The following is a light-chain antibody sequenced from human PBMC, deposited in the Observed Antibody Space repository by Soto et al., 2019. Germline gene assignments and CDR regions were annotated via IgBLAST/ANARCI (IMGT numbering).Light chain of an antibody. Sequence: QSVLTQPASVSGSPGQSITISCTGTNSDVGGYNFVSWYLQHPGKAPKLMIYDVSNRPSGVSNRFSGSKSGNTASLNISGLQAEDEADYYCSSYTSSSIPYVFGIGTKLTVL. J-gene: IGLJ1*01. CDR2: DVS. V-gene: IGLV2-14*01. CDR3: SSYTSSSIPYV. CDR1: NSDVGGYNF.